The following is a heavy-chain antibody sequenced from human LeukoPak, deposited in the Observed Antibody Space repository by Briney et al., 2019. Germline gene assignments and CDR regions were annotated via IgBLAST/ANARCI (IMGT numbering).Heavy chain of an antibody. CDR1: GYSFTSYW. CDR3: ARQRVGSGYCTNGVCYASADPYYYYYMDV. Sequence: PGESLKISWKGSGYSFTSYWIGWVRQMPGKGLEWMAIIYPGDSDTRYSPSFQAQVTISADKSISTAYLQWSSLKASDTAMYYYARQRVGSGYCTNGVCYASADPYYYYYMDVWGKGTTVTVSS. V-gene: IGHV5-51*01. CDR2: IYPGDSDT. J-gene: IGHJ6*03. D-gene: IGHD2-8*01.